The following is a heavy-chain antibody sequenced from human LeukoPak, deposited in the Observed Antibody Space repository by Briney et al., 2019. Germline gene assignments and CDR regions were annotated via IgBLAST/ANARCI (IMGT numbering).Heavy chain of an antibody. CDR1: GVAISTYY. J-gene: IGHJ4*02. V-gene: IGHV4-59*01. D-gene: IGHD5-24*01. CDR2: VYYSGTT. Sequence: SETLSLTCTVSGVAISTYYGSWIRQPPGQGREWIEYVYYSGTTNYNPSLKSRVTIPLDTSKNQFSLMLSSVTAADTAVYFCARGERRDGYTFAYWGQGTVVSVSS. CDR3: ARGERRDGYTFAY.